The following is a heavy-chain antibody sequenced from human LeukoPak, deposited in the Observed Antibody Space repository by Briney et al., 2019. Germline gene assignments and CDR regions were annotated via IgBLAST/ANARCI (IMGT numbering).Heavy chain of an antibody. D-gene: IGHD2-2*02. CDR2: ISYDGSNK. CDR1: GFTFSSYA. Sequence: PGRSLRLSCAASGFTFSSYAMHWVRQAPGKGLEWVAVISYDGSNKYYADSVKGRFTISRDNSKNTLYLQMNSLRAEDTAVYYCARGTNCSSTSCYNFRWAEYFQHWGQGTLVTVSS. V-gene: IGHV3-30-3*01. CDR3: ARGTNCSSTSCYNFRWAEYFQH. J-gene: IGHJ1*01.